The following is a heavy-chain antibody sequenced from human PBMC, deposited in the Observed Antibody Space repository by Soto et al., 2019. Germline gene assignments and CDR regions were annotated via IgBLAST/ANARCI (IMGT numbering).Heavy chain of an antibody. D-gene: IGHD3-10*01. CDR3: AKVSGSYSPRFDY. V-gene: IGHV3-23*01. J-gene: IGHJ4*02. CDR2: ISGSGGST. Sequence: EVQLLESGGGLVQPGGSQRLSCAASGFTVSSYAMSWVRQAPGKGLEWVSAISGSGGSTYYADSVKGRFTISRDNSKNTLYLQMNSLRAEDTAVYYCAKVSGSYSPRFDYWGQGTLVTVSS. CDR1: GFTVSSYA.